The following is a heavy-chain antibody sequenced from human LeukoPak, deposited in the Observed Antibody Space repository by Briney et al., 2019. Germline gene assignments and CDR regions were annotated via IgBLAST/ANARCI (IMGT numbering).Heavy chain of an antibody. J-gene: IGHJ4*02. CDR1: GGSFSGYY. D-gene: IGHD3-22*01. V-gene: IGHV4-34*01. CDR2: INHSGST. Sequence: SETLSLTRAVYGGSFSGYYWSWIRQPPGKGLEWIGEINHSGSTNYNPSLKSRVTISVDTSKNQFSLKLSSVTAADTAVYYCARGRPGYYDSSGYYFDYWGQGTLVTVSS. CDR3: ARGRPGYYDSSGYYFDY.